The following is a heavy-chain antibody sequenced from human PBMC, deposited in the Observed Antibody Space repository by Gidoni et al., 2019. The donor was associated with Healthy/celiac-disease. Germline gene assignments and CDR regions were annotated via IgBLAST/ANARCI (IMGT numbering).Heavy chain of an antibody. CDR3: ARVLVVVPAVGWFDP. V-gene: IGHV4-59*01. CDR2: IYYSGST. CDR1: GGPSSSYY. J-gene: IGHJ5*02. Sequence: QVQLPESAPGLVKPSETLSLTCTVSGGPSSSYYWSWIRQPPGKGLEWIGYIYYSGSTNYNPSLKSRVTISVDTSKNQFSLKLSSVTAADTAVYYCARVLVVVPAVGWFDPWGQGTLVTVSS. D-gene: IGHD2-2*01.